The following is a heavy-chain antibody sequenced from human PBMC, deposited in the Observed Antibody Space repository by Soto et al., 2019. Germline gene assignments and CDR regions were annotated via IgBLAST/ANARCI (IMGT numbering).Heavy chain of an antibody. Sequence: PSETLSLTCTFSVGSIGVRSYYSGWIRQPPGKGLEWIANIYHSGRTHYNPSLKSRLTISVDTSKNHFSLKLTSVTAAHMAVFYCARGVVPDVWGQGTTVTVSS. CDR1: VGSIGVRSYY. CDR3: ARGVVPDV. D-gene: IGHD6-6*01. J-gene: IGHJ6*01. V-gene: IGHV4-39*02. CDR2: IYHSGRT.